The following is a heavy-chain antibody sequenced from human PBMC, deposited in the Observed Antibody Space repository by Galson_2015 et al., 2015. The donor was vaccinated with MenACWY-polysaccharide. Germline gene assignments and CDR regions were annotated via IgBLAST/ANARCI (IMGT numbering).Heavy chain of an antibody. CDR1: EFTFSSYW. D-gene: IGHD3-22*01. CDR2: INSDGRST. V-gene: IGHV3-74*01. Sequence: SLRLSCAASEFTFSSYWMHWVRQAPGKGLVWVSRINSDGRSTTHADSVKGRFTISRDNAKNTLFLQMNSLRAEGTAIYYCARSKFSSGYSVRAFDIWGQGTMVTVSS. CDR3: ARSKFSSGYSVRAFDI. J-gene: IGHJ3*02.